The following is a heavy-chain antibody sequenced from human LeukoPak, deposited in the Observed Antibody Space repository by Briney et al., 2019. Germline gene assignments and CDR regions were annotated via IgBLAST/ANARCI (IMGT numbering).Heavy chain of an antibody. CDR1: GGTFSGYY. CDR3: ARGQGSRGDYGTYFDY. J-gene: IGHJ4*02. V-gene: IGHV4-34*01. Sequence: SETLSLTCAVYGGTFSGYYWSWIRQPPGKGLEWIGEINHSGSTNYNPSLKSRVTISVDTSKNQFSLKLSSVTAADTAVYYCARGQGSRGDYGTYFDYWGQGTLVTVSS. CDR2: INHSGST. D-gene: IGHD4-17*01.